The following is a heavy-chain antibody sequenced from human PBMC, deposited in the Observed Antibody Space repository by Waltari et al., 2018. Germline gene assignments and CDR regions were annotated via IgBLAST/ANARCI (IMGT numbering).Heavy chain of an antibody. Sequence: QVQLVQSGAEVKKPGSSVKVSCKASGGTFSSYTISWVRQAPGQGLEWMGGFDPEDGETIYAQKFQGRVTMTEDTSTDTAYMELSSLRSEDTAVYYCATGWYFDLWGRGTLVTVSS. CDR2: FDPEDGET. V-gene: IGHV1-24*01. CDR3: ATGWYFDL. J-gene: IGHJ2*01. CDR1: GGTFSSYT.